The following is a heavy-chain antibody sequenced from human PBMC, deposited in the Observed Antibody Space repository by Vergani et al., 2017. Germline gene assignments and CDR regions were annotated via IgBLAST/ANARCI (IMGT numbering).Heavy chain of an antibody. D-gene: IGHD4-23*01. CDR2: IIPIFGTA. CDR3: ASRATVANGGWFDP. J-gene: IGHJ5*02. V-gene: IGHV1-69*01. CDR1: GGTFSSYA. Sequence: QVQLVQSGSELKKPGSSVKVSCKASGGTFSSYAISWVRQAPGQGLEWMGGIIPIFGTANYAQKFQGRVTITADESTSTAYMELSSLRSEDTAVYYCASRATVANGGWFDPWGQGTLVTVSS.